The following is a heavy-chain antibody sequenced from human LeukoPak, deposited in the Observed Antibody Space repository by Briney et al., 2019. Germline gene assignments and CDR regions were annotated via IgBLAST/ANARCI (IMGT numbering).Heavy chain of an antibody. CDR2: LSDCGGRT. Sequence: GGSLRLSCAVSGITLSDYGMSWVRQAPGKGLEWVAGLSDCGGRTNYADSVKGRFIISRDNAKNALYLQMNSLRAEDTAVYFCAKRGVVIRVILVGFHKEAYYFDSWGQGALVTVSS. D-gene: IGHD3-22*01. J-gene: IGHJ4*02. CDR3: AKRGVVIRVILVGFHKEAYYFDS. CDR1: GITLSDYG. V-gene: IGHV3-23*01.